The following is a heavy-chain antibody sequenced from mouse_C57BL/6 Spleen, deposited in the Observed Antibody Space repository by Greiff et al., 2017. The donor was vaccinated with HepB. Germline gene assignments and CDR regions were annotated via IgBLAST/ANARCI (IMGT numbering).Heavy chain of an antibody. CDR3: ARGGVYLDY. D-gene: IGHD5-1*01. CDR2: ISDGGSYT. V-gene: IGHV5-4*01. Sequence: EVHLVESGGGLVKPGGSLKLSCAASGFTFSSYAMSWVRQTPEKRLEWVATISDGGSYTYYPDNVKGRFTISRDNAKNNLYLQMSHLKSEDTAMYYCARGGVYLDYWGQGTTLTVSS. CDR1: GFTFSSYA. J-gene: IGHJ2*01.